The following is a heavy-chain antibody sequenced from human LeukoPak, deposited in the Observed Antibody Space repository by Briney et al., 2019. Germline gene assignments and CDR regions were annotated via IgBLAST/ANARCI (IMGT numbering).Heavy chain of an antibody. V-gene: IGHV4-59*02. CDR1: GASVSSFY. CDR3: ARRLYDIGPWFDP. CDR2: MYYSGSI. Sequence: PSETLSLTCTVSGASVSSFYWSWIRQSPGKGLEWIGYMYYSGSINYNPSLKSRVTISVDTSKNQFSLKLSSVTAAATAVYYWARRLYDIGPWFDPWGQGTLVTVSS. D-gene: IGHD3-16*01. J-gene: IGHJ5*02.